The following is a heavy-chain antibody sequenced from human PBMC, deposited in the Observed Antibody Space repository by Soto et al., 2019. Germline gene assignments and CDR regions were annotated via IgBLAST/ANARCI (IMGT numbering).Heavy chain of an antibody. J-gene: IGHJ4*02. V-gene: IGHV3-48*03. CDR3: ARSWLRYLHWLLFFDY. CDR1: GFTFSRYE. Sequence: GGSLRLSCAASGFTFSRYEMNWVRQAPGKGLEWVSYISSSGSTIYYADSVKGRFTISRDNAKNSLYLQMNSLRAEDTAVYYCARSWLRYLHWLLFFDYWCQGTLGTVSS. CDR2: ISSSGSTI. D-gene: IGHD3-9*01.